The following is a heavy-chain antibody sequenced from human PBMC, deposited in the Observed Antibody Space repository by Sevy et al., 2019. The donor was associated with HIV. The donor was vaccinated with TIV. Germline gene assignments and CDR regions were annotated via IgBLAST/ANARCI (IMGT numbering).Heavy chain of an antibody. CDR2: ISTYNSNK. D-gene: IGHD5-12*01. J-gene: IGHJ5*02. V-gene: IGHV1-18*01. Sequence: ASVKVSCKASGYTFDSYGITWVRQAPGQGLEWMGWISTYNSNKNYAQTFQGRVTMTTDTSTSTAYMELTSLISDDTAVCYCARGVSVVPTTGAWFDPWGQGTLVTVSS. CDR1: GYTFDSYG. CDR3: ARGVSVVPTTGAWFDP.